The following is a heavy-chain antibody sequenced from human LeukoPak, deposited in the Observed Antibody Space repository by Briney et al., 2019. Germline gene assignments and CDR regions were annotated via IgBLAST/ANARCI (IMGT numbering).Heavy chain of an antibody. V-gene: IGHV1-2*06. Sequence: ASETVSYQASGYAFTHCYLHWVRQAPGQGREWMGRVNPNSGGTNYPQKSQGRVTITRDTSISTAYMELSRLRSDDTAVYYCARALTTYYFGTSGYYFDYWGQGTLVTVSS. CDR3: ARALTTYYFGTSGYYFDY. CDR2: VNPNSGGT. D-gene: IGHD3-22*01. J-gene: IGHJ4*02. CDR1: GYAFTHCY.